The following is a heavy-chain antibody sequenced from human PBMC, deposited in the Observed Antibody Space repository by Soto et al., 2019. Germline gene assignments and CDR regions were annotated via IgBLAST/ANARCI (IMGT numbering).Heavy chain of an antibody. CDR3: ARSVVFGGGNEHNNWFDP. D-gene: IGHD3-16*01. CDR2: ISYDGGKK. V-gene: IGHV3-30-3*01. J-gene: IGHJ5*02. CDR1: GFTFSSYA. Sequence: QVQLVESGGGVVQPGRSLRLSCAASGFTFSSYALHWVRQAPGKGLEWVAGISYDGGKKYYAASVKGRFTISRDNCKKTPYLQKNGLGVEDTALYYRARSVVFGGGNEHNNWFDPWGQGTPVTVSS.